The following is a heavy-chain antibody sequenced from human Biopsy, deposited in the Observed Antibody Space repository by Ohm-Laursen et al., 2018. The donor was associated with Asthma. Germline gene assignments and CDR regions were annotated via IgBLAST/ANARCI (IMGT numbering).Heavy chain of an antibody. CDR1: GSTFSSYA. V-gene: IGHV3-23*01. D-gene: IGHD1-26*01. J-gene: IGHJ4*02. CDR3: AKGGTYTTDRYAY. CDR2: ISSSGAST. Sequence: SLRLSCAASGSTFSSYAMSWARQAPGKGLEWVSSISSSGASTYYANSVKGRFTISRDNSKSTHYLQMSSLRVDDTAVYYCAKGGTYTTDRYAYWGQGSLVTVSS.